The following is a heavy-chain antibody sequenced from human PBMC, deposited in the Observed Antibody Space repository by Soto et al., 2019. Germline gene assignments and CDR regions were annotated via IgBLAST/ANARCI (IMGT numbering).Heavy chain of an antibody. D-gene: IGHD2-21*02. CDR3: VKETRARAVTATRVNGMDV. J-gene: IGHJ6*02. V-gene: IGHV3-30*18. Sequence: QVQLVESGGGVVQPGRSLRLPCAPSGFTFSDFGMHWVRQAPGKGLEWVAAISHDGSNKYYADSVKGRFSISRDHSNNTQYLQMSTLRVEDTAVYYCVKETRARAVTATRVNGMDVWGQGTTVTVSS. CDR2: ISHDGSNK. CDR1: GFTFSDFG.